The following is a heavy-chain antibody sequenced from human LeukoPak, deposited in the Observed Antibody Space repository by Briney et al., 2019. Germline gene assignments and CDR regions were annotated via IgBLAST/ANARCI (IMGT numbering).Heavy chain of an antibody. J-gene: IGHJ4*02. CDR2: ISGHTANT. D-gene: IGHD1-26*01. V-gene: IGHV1-18*01. CDR1: GYIFKNYG. CDR3: ARDGRYSGTYLDY. Sequence: ASVKVSCKTSGYIFKNYGVSWVRQAPGQGLEWMGWISGHTANTKYAETVQGRVTMITDTSTTTVYMEMRSLRSDDPAVYFCARDGRYSGTYLDYWGQGTLVTVSS.